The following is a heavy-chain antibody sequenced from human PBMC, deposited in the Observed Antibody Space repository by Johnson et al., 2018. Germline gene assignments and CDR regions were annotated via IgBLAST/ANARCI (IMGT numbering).Heavy chain of an antibody. CDR1: GFTFSSYG. CDR3: AKVYVSSTRGNQIYYYYGMDG. Sequence: QVQLVESGGGVVQPGRSLRLSCAASGFTFSSYGMHWVRQAPGKGLAWVALISYDGSNKYYADSVKGRFTISRDNPKNTLYLQMNSLRAGDTAVNYCAKVYVSSTRGNQIYYYYGMDGWGQGTTVTVSS. D-gene: IGHD2-2*01. J-gene: IGHJ6*02. CDR2: ISYDGSNK. V-gene: IGHV3-30*18.